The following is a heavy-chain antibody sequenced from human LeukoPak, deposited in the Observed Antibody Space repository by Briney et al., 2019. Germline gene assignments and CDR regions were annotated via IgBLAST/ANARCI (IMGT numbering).Heavy chain of an antibody. CDR3: ATVLTMVRGVERRAFDI. D-gene: IGHD3-10*01. Sequence: ASVKVSSKVSGYTLTELSMHWVRQAPGKGLEWMGGFDPEDGETIYAQKFQGRVTMTEDTSTDTAYMELSSLRSEDTAVYYCATVLTMVRGVERRAFDIWGQGTMVTVSS. CDR1: GYTLTELS. J-gene: IGHJ3*02. V-gene: IGHV1-24*01. CDR2: FDPEDGET.